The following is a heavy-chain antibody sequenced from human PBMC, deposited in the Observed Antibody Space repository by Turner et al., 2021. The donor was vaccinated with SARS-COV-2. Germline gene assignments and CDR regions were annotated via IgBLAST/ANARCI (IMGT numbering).Heavy chain of an antibody. Sequence: QVQLVQSGAAVKKPRSSVKVSCKAARGTFSSYTISWVRQAPGQGPEWMGRIIPILGRANYAQKFQGRVTITADKSTSTAYMELSSLRSEDTAVYYCATRVYDILTGLELGYFDYWGQGTLVTVSS. V-gene: IGHV1-69*02. CDR2: IIPILGRA. CDR1: RGTFSSYT. D-gene: IGHD3-9*01. CDR3: ATRVYDILTGLELGYFDY. J-gene: IGHJ4*02.